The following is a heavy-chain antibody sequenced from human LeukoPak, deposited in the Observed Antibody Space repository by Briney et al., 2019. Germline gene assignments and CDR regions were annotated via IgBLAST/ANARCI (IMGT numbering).Heavy chain of an antibody. D-gene: IGHD2-21*02. CDR3: ARGLPGAPDSFDI. V-gene: IGHV5-51*01. J-gene: IGHJ3*02. Sequence: PGESLKISCKGSGYSFTTYWIGWVRQMPGKGLEWMGIIYPGDSDTRYGPSFQGQVTISADKSISTTYLQWTSLKASDSAMYYCARGLPGAPDSFDIWGQGTLVTVSS. CDR1: GYSFTTYW. CDR2: IYPGDSDT.